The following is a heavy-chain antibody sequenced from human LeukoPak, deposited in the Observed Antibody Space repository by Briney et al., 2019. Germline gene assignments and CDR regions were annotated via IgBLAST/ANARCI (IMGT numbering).Heavy chain of an antibody. J-gene: IGHJ4*02. D-gene: IGHD2-2*02. CDR2: ISWNSGNI. V-gene: IGHV3-9*01. Sequence: GRSLRLSCAASGFTFSSYWMHWVRQAPGRGLEWVSSISWNSGNIVYADSVKGRFTISRDNAKNSLHLQMNSLRPEDTALYYCAKPGCSFTNCYINYWGQGTLVTVSS. CDR1: GFTFSSYW. CDR3: AKPGCSFTNCYINY.